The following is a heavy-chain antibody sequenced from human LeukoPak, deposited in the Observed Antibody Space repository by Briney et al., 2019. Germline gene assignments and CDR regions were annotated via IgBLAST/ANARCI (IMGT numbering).Heavy chain of an antibody. Sequence: SETLSLTCTVSGGSISTSSPYWGWIRQTPGKGLEWIGRIYTSGSTNYNPSLKSRVTISGDTSKNQFSLRLSSVTAADTAVYYCARASYSYDINGWVPFDYWGQGTLVTVSS. CDR3: ARASYSYDINGWVPFDY. V-gene: IGHV4-39*07. CDR1: GGSISTSSPY. D-gene: IGHD3-22*01. J-gene: IGHJ4*02. CDR2: IYTSGST.